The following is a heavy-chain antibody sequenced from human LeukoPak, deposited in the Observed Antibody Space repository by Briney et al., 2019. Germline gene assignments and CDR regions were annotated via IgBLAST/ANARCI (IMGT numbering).Heavy chain of an antibody. D-gene: IGHD2-15*01. J-gene: IGHJ4*02. CDR1: GFTFSSYA. CDR3: ARDAWSFDY. Sequence: GGSLRLSCAASGFTFSSYAMHWVRQAPGKGLEWVAVTSYDGSNKYYADSVKGRFTISRDNFKSTLYLQMNSLRVEDTAVYYCARDAWSFDYWGQGTLVTVSS. CDR2: TSYDGSNK. V-gene: IGHV3-30*04.